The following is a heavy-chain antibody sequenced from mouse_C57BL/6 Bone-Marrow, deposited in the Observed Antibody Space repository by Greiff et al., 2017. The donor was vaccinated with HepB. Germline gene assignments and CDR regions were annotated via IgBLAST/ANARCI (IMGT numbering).Heavy chain of an antibody. CDR2: IWWDDDK. V-gene: IGHV8-8*01. CDR1: GFSLSTFGMG. CDR3: ARTPRYDYDVWFAY. J-gene: IGHJ3*01. D-gene: IGHD2-4*01. Sequence: LKESGPGILQPSQTLSLTCSFSGFSLSTFGMGVGWIRQPSGKGLEWLAHIWWDDDKYYNPALKSRLTISKDTSKNQVFLKIANVDTADTATYYCARTPRYDYDVWFAYWGQGTLVTVSA.